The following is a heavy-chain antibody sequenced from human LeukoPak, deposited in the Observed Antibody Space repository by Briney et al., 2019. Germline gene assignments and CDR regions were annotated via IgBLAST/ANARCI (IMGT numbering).Heavy chain of an antibody. J-gene: IGHJ4*02. CDR3: ARGRPRRGSSYYFDY. CDR1: GGSISSYY. V-gene: IGHV4-59*01. Sequence: PSETLSLTCTVSGGSISSYYWSWIRKPPAQGLEWIGYIYYSGSTNYNPSLMSRVTISVDTSKNQFSLKLSSVTAADTAVYYCARGRPRRGSSYYFDYWGQGTLVTVSS. CDR2: IYYSGST. D-gene: IGHD1-26*01.